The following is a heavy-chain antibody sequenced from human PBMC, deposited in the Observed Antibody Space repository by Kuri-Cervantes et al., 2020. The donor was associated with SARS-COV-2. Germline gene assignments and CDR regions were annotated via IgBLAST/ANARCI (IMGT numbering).Heavy chain of an antibody. J-gene: IGHJ3*02. CDR2: IYHSGST. V-gene: IGHV4-39*01. Sequence: GSLRLSCPVSGGSISSSSYYWGWIRQPPGKGLEWIGSIYHSGSTYYNPSLKSRVTISVDTSKNQFSLKLSSVTAADTAVYYCARHSEYGDYVPPGGAFDIWGQGTMVTVSS. D-gene: IGHD4-17*01. CDR3: ARHSEYGDYVPPGGAFDI. CDR1: GGSISSSSYY.